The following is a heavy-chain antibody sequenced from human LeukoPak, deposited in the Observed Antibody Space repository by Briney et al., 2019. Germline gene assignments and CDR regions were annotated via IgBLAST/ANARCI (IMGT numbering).Heavy chain of an antibody. J-gene: IGHJ4*02. Sequence: GGSLRLSCAASGFTVSSNYMSWVRQAPGKGLEWVSVIYSGGSTYYADSVKGRFTISRDNSKNTLYLQMNSLRAEDTAVYYCARDHGWGGGYFDYWGQGTLVTVSS. D-gene: IGHD6-19*01. V-gene: IGHV3-66*01. CDR2: IYSGGST. CDR1: GFTVSSNY. CDR3: ARDHGWGGGYFDY.